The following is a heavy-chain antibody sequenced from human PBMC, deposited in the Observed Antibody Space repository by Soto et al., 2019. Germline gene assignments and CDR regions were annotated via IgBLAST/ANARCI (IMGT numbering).Heavy chain of an antibody. CDR3: AKDLVVAATFHYYYYGMDV. CDR2: ISYDGSNK. D-gene: IGHD2-15*01. V-gene: IGHV3-30*18. CDR1: GFTFSSYG. Sequence: VQLVESGGGVVQPGRSLRLSCAASGFTFSSYGMHWVRQAPGKGLEWVAVISYDGSNKYYADSVKGRFTISRDNSKNTLYLQMNSLRAEDTAVYYCAKDLVVAATFHYYYYGMDVWGQGTTVTVSS. J-gene: IGHJ6*02.